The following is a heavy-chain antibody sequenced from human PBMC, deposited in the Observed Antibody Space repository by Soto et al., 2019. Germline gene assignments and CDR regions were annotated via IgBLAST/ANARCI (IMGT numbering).Heavy chain of an antibody. CDR2: VYSTGST. D-gene: IGHD2-8*01. CDR1: GDSITTNGYY. J-gene: IGHJ4*02. Sequence: SETLSLTCSVSGDSITTNGYYWGWIRQPPGKGLQWIGNVYSTGSTFSHPSLTSRVFISVDTSKNKFSLRLTSVTAADTAVYYCARSHYTYGLLIDYWGPGIMVTVSS. V-gene: IGHV4-39*01. CDR3: ARSHYTYGLLIDY.